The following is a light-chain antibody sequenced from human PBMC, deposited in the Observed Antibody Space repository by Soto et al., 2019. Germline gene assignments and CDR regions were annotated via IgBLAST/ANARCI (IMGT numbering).Light chain of an antibody. CDR2: DAS. Sequence: DIQMTQSPSSLSASVGDRVTITCQASQDISKYLNWYQQKPGKAPKLLIYDASNLETGVPSRFSGSGSGTDFSFTISSLQPEDIATYYCQKYDNVPLTLGGGTKVDIK. CDR3: QKYDNVPLT. V-gene: IGKV1-33*01. CDR1: QDISKY. J-gene: IGKJ4*01.